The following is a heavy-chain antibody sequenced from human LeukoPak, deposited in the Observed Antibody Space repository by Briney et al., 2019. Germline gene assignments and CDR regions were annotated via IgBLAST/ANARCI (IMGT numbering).Heavy chain of an antibody. CDR3: ARVETGVGPDY. D-gene: IGHD1-26*01. V-gene: IGHV4-34*01. J-gene: IGHJ1*01. CDR2: INDRGSI. CDR1: GFTFSSYW. Sequence: PGGSLRLSCAASGFTFSSYWMSWIRQPPGQGLEWIGEINDRGSINHNPSFRSRVTLSVDTSKMQLSLKLTSVTAADTAVYYCARVETGVGPDYWGQGTLVTVSS.